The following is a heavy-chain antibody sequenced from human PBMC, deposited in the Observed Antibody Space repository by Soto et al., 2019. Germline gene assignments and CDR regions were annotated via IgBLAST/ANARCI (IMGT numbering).Heavy chain of an antibody. CDR1: GGTFSSYA. V-gene: IGHV1-69*12. CDR2: IIPIFGTA. CDR3: ARSTGYSYGLTDY. Sequence: QVQLVQSGAEVKKPGSSVKVSCKASGGTFSSYAISWVRQAPGQGLEWMGGIIPIFGTANYAQKFQGRVMITADESTITAYMEPSSLRPEDTAVYYCARSTGYSYGLTDYWGKGTLVTVSS. J-gene: IGHJ4*02. D-gene: IGHD5-18*01.